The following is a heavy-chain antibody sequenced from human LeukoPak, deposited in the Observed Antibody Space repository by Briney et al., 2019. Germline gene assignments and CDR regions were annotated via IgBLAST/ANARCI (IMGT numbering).Heavy chain of an antibody. Sequence: SETLSLTCAVYGGSFSGYHWSWIRQPPGKGLEWIGEINHSGSTNYNPSLKSRVTISVDTSKNQFSLKLSSVTAADTAVYYCARIAAGLVTYYYYGMDVWGQGTTVTVSS. D-gene: IGHD6-13*01. CDR3: ARIAAGLVTYYYYGMDV. CDR1: GGSFSGYH. J-gene: IGHJ6*02. V-gene: IGHV4-34*01. CDR2: INHSGST.